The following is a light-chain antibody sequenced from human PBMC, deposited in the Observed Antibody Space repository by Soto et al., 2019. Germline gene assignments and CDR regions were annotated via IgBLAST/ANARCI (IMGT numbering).Light chain of an antibody. CDR2: GAS. V-gene: IGKV1-39*01. CDR1: QSIRNY. Sequence: DIQVTQSPSSLSASVGDRVTITCRASQSIRNYLNWYQQKPGKAPKLLIYGASSLQSGVPSRFSGSGSETDFTLTISSLQPEDFATYYCQQSYSTPPYTFGQGTELEIK. CDR3: QQSYSTPPYT. J-gene: IGKJ2*01.